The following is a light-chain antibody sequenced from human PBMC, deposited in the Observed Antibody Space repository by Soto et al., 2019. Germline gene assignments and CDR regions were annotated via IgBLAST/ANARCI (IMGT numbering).Light chain of an antibody. Sequence: QSVLTQPASVSGSPGQSITISCTGTNSDVGGYNYVSWYQQHPGKAPKLVIYEVNNRPSRVSDRFFGSKSGNTASLTISGLQTEDEADYYCSPYSSSGAQVFGAGTKVTVL. CDR3: SPYSSSGAQV. CDR2: EVN. CDR1: NSDVGGYNY. J-gene: IGLJ1*01. V-gene: IGLV2-14*01.